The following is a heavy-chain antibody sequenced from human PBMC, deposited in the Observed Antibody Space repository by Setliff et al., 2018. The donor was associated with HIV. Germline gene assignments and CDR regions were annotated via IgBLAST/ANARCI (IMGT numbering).Heavy chain of an antibody. D-gene: IGHD3-22*01. J-gene: IGHJ4*02. CDR3: ARVSRPTYYYDSSGCPFDY. V-gene: IGHV1-18*01. CDR1: GYTFTSYG. Sequence: ASVKVSCKASGYTFTSYGISWVRQAPGQGLEWMGWISAYNGNTNYAQKLQGRVTMTTDTSTSTAYMELSRLRSDDTAVYCCARVSRPTYYYDSSGCPFDYWGQGTLVTVSS. CDR2: ISAYNGNT.